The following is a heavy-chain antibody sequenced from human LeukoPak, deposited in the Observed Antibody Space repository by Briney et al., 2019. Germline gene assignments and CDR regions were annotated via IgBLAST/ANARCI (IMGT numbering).Heavy chain of an antibody. CDR1: GDSVSSNSGA. V-gene: IGHV6-1*01. D-gene: IGHD3-10*01. CDR3: ARERISMVRGAGDTFDV. Sequence: SQTLSLTFAISGDSVSSNSGAWNWIRQSPSRGLEWLGRTYYRSKWYNDYAVSVKSRITINPDTSKNQFSLQLNSVTPEDTAVYCCARERISMVRGAGDTFDVWGQGTMVTVSS. CDR2: TYYRSKWYN. J-gene: IGHJ3*01.